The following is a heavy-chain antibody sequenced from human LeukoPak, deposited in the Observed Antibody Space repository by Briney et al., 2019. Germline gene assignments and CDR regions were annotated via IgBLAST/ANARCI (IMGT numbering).Heavy chain of an antibody. CDR2: ISSNGGST. D-gene: IGHD3-9*01. V-gene: IGHV3-64D*06. Sequence: SGGSLRLSCSASGFTFSSYAMHWVRQAPGKGLEYVSAISSNGGSTYYADSVKGRFTISRDNSKNTLYLQMSSLRAEDTAVYYCVKDVFGYYDILTGYPPVDYWGQGTLVTVSS. CDR1: GFTFSSYA. CDR3: VKDVFGYYDILTGYPPVDY. J-gene: IGHJ4*02.